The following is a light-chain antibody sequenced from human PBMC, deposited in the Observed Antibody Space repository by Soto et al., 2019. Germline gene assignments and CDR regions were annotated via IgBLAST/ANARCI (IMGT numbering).Light chain of an antibody. CDR2: GAS. V-gene: IGKV3-20*01. CDR1: QRVSSDY. J-gene: IGKJ3*01. CDR3: QQYGNKPGMT. Sequence: EIVLTQSPGTLSLSPGERATVSCRARQRVSSDYLAWYQQRPGQAPRLLIYGASSRATGTPDRFSGSGSGTDFTLTISRLEPEDFAVYYCQQYGNKPGMTFGPGTKVEMK.